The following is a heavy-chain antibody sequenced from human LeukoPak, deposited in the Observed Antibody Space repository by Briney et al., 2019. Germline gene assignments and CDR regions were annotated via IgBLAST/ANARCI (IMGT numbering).Heavy chain of an antibody. CDR1: GGSISSYY. V-gene: IGHV4-59*08. J-gene: IGHJ5*02. CDR3: ARHGHTHYDFWSGYPNNWFDP. CDR2: IYYSGST. Sequence: SETLSLTCTVSGGSISSYYWSWIRQPPGKGLEWIGYIYYSGSTNYNPSLKSRVTISVDTSKNQFSLKLSSVTAADTAVYYCARHGHTHYDFWSGYPNNWFDPWGQGTLVTASS. D-gene: IGHD3-3*01.